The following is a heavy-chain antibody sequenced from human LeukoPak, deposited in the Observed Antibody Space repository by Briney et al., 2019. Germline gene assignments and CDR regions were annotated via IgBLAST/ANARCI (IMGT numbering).Heavy chain of an antibody. D-gene: IGHD3-9*01. V-gene: IGHV3-15*01. CDR1: GFTFSSYS. Sequence: PGGSLRLSCAASGFTFSSYSMNWGRQAPGMGLEWVGRIKSKTDGGTTDYAAPVKGRFTISRDDSKNTLYLQMNSLKTEDTAVYYCTTFYDILTGYLGRDYWGQGTLVTVSS. J-gene: IGHJ4*02. CDR3: TTFYDILTGYLGRDY. CDR2: IKSKTDGGTT.